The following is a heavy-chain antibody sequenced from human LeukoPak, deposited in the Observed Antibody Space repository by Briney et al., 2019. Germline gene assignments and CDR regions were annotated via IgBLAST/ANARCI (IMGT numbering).Heavy chain of an antibody. CDR3: ARDYYDSRGEAFDI. CDR2: INPTSGSA. D-gene: IGHD3-22*01. V-gene: IGHV1-46*01. CDR1: EYTFTNYY. J-gene: IGHJ3*02. Sequence: GASVKVSCKASEYTFTNYYIHWVRQAPGQGLEWMGIINPTSGSASYAQKFQGRVTMTRDMSTSTVYMELSSLRSEDTAVYYCARDYYDSRGEAFDIWGQGTMVTVSS.